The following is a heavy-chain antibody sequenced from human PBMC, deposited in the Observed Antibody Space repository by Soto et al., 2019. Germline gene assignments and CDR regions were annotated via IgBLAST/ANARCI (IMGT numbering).Heavy chain of an antibody. Sequence: QVQLVQSGAEVKKPGASVKVSCKVSGHTLTELSMHWVRQAPGKGLEWMGGLDPEEGEIVSAQKFQGRVIVTEATSTDTAYMELSSLRSEDTAVYYCSTVPADFPPGVWGQGTTVIVTS. V-gene: IGHV1-24*01. J-gene: IGHJ6*02. CDR1: GHTLTELS. CDR2: LDPEEGEI. CDR3: STVPADFPPGV. D-gene: IGHD3-3*01.